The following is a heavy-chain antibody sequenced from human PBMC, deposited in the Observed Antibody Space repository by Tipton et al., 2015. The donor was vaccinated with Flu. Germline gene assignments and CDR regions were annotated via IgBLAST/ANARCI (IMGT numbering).Heavy chain of an antibody. J-gene: IGHJ6*02. V-gene: IGHV1-58*01. D-gene: IGHD1-26*01. Sequence: QLVQSGPEVKKPGTSVKVSCKASGFTFTSSGVHWVRQARGQRPEWIGWIVVGSGDTNHAQKFQERVTITRDTSTSTAYLELTNLRSEDTAVYYCAAGMGDYPLEDYYQYGLDVWGQGTTVTVS. CDR3: AAGMGDYPLEDYYQYGLDV. CDR2: IVVGSGDT. CDR1: GFTFTSSG.